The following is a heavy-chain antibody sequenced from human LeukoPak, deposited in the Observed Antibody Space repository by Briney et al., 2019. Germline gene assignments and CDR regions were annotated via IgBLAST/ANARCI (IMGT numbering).Heavy chain of an antibody. J-gene: IGHJ6*02. CDR3: GLSSMNPSYYYGIDV. D-gene: IGHD6-19*01. CDR2: IDRSGATA. CDR1: GFIFSDYY. Sequence: GGSLRLSCAASGFIFSDYYMTWIRQAPGKGLDWVSYIDRSGATAFYADSVKGRFTMSRDNAGNSLHLQMNDLRPEDSAVYYCGLSSMNPSYYYGIDVWGQGTTVRVSS. V-gene: IGHV3-11*01.